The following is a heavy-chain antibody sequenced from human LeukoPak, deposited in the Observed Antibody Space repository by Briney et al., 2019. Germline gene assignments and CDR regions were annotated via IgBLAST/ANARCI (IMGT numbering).Heavy chain of an antibody. J-gene: IGHJ5*02. CDR1: GFTFSSYA. Sequence: GGSLRLSCAASGFTFSSYAMSWVRQAPGKGLEWVSTISGGGGSTYYADSVKGRFTISRDNSKNTLYLTMNSLRAEDTAVYYCARLPTAINGYFDPWGQGTLVTVSS. V-gene: IGHV3-23*01. D-gene: IGHD2-2*01. CDR3: ARLPTAINGYFDP. CDR2: ISGGGGST.